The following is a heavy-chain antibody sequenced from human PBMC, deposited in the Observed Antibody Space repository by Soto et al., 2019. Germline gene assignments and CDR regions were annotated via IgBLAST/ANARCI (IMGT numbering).Heavy chain of an antibody. J-gene: IGHJ3*02. V-gene: IGHV3-30*18. D-gene: IGHD6-19*01. Sequence: QVQLVESGGGVVQPGRSLRLSCAASGFTFSSYGMHWVRQAPGKGLEWVAVISHDGSNKYYADSVKGRFTISRDNSKNTRYLQVNRLRAEDTAVYYCAKDLVRVAVSGVDAFDIWGQGTMVAVST. CDR2: ISHDGSNK. CDR3: AKDLVRVAVSGVDAFDI. CDR1: GFTFSSYG.